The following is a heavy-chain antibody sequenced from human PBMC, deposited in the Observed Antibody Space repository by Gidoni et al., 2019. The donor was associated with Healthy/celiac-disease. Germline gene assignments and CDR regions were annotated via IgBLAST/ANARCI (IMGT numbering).Heavy chain of an antibody. Sequence: EVQLLESGGGLVQPGGSLRLSCAASGFTFSSHAMSWVRQAPGKGLEWVSAISGSGGSTYYADSVKGRFTISRDNSKDTLYLQMNSLRAEDTAVYYCAKDNPYGDQREGFDYWGQGTLVTVSA. V-gene: IGHV3-23*01. J-gene: IGHJ4*02. D-gene: IGHD4-17*01. CDR3: AKDNPYGDQREGFDY. CDR2: ISGSGGST. CDR1: GFTFSSHA.